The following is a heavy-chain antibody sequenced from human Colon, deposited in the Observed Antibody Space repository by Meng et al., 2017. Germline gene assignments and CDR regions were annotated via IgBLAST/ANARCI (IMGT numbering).Heavy chain of an antibody. V-gene: IGHV3-23*01. Sequence: GASLKISCAASGFTFRSYDMSWVRQAPRKGLEWVSGMSGVTSSTYYADSVRGRFTISIDNSRNTLHLQMNSLRAEDTAIYSCAKDKGVATTFNAFDIWGQGTMVTVSS. J-gene: IGHJ3*02. CDR1: GFTFRSYD. D-gene: IGHD5-12*01. CDR3: AKDKGVATTFNAFDI. CDR2: MSGVTSST.